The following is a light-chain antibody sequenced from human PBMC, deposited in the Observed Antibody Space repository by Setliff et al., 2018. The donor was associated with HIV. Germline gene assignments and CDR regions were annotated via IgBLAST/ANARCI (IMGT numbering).Light chain of an antibody. CDR2: DVS. Sequence: QSGLTQPASVSGSPGQSITISCTGTSGDVGGYNYVSWYQQHPGKAPKFMIYDVSKRPSGVSNRFSGSKSGNTASLTISGLQAEDEADYYCSSYTSSSTYVFGTGTKVTVL. V-gene: IGLV2-14*01. CDR3: SSYTSSSTYV. J-gene: IGLJ1*01. CDR1: SGDVGGYNY.